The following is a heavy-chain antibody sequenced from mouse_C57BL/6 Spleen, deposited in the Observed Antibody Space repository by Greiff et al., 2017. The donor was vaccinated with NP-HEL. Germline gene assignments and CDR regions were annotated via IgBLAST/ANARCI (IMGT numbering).Heavy chain of an antibody. Sequence: EVQGVESGGGLVQPKGSLKLSCAASGFTFNTYAMHWVRQAPGKGLEWVARLRSKSSNYATYYADSVKDSFTISRDDSQSMLYLQMNNLKTEDTAMYYCVRADYYGSSSFAYWGQGTLVTVSA. CDR3: VRADYYGSSSFAY. J-gene: IGHJ3*01. CDR1: GFTFNTYA. V-gene: IGHV10-3*01. D-gene: IGHD1-1*01. CDR2: LRSKSSNYAT.